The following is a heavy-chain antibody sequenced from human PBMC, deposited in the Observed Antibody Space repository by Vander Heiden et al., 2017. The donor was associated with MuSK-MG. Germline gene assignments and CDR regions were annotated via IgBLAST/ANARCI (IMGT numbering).Heavy chain of an antibody. CDR3: ARHGPSSAVAFDI. CDR1: GYSFTSYW. CDR2: IYPGDSGT. Sequence: EVQLVQSGAEVKKPGESLKISCKGSGYSFTSYWIGWVRQMPGKGLEWMGIIYPGDSGTRYSPACQGQVTISADKSISTAYLQWSSLKASDTAMYYCARHGPSSAVAFDIWGQGTMVTVSS. D-gene: IGHD6-19*01. V-gene: IGHV5-51*01. J-gene: IGHJ3*02.